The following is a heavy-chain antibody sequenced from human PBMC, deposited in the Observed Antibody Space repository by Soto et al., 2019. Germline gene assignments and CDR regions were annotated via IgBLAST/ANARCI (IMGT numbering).Heavy chain of an antibody. CDR1: GYTFTSYD. V-gene: IGHV1-8*01. J-gene: IGHJ6*01. CDR3: ASGRAVAVHFLGV. CDR2: MNPNGGNR. D-gene: IGHD6-19*01. Sequence: EASVKVSCKASGYTFTSYDINWVRQATGQGLEWMGWMNPNGGNRGYAQKFQGRVTMTRNTSISTAYMELSSLRSEDTAVYYGASGRAVAVHFLGVRGKGTTGTAAS.